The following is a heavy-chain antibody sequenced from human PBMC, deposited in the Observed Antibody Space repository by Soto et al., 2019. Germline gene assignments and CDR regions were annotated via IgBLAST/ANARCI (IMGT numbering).Heavy chain of an antibody. V-gene: IGHV4-34*01. D-gene: IGHD7-27*01. CDR3: AREPRTELGIFAFDI. Sequence: SETLSLTCAVYGGSFSGYYWSWIRQPPGKGLEWIGEINHSGSTNYNPSLKSRVTISVDTSKNQFSLKLSSVTAADTAVYYCAREPRTELGIFAFDIWGQGTMVTVSS. J-gene: IGHJ3*02. CDR1: GGSFSGYY. CDR2: INHSGST.